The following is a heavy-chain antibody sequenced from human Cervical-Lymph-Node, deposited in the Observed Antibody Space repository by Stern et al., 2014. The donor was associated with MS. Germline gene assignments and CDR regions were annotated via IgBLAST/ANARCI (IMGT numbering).Heavy chain of an antibody. J-gene: IGHJ4*02. CDR3: ARVRGSYYFDY. V-gene: IGHV3-7*01. CDR2: IKQNGNEK. CDR1: GFIFSTYW. D-gene: IGHD1-26*01. Sequence: VQLVESGGGLVQPGGSLRLSCAASGFIFSTYWMTWVRQAPGKGLEWVANIKQNGNEKYYVDSLKGRFTISRDNAKNSLYLQMNSLRVEDTAVYYCARVRGSYYFDYWGQGTLVTVSS.